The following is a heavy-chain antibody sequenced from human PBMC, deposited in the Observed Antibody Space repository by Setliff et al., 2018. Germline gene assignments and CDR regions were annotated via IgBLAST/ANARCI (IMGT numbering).Heavy chain of an antibody. V-gene: IGHV3-48*01. Sequence: GSLRLSCAASGFTFSIYSMNWLRQAPGKGLEWVSYISSGSISTTHYADSVRGRFTVSRDNAKNTLYLEMNNLRAEDSAVYYCASPHPDSSGYYYDLRFYYYMDVWGKGTTVTVSS. CDR1: GFTFSIYS. CDR2: ISSGSISTT. CDR3: ASPHPDSSGYYYDLRFYYYMDV. D-gene: IGHD3-22*01. J-gene: IGHJ6*03.